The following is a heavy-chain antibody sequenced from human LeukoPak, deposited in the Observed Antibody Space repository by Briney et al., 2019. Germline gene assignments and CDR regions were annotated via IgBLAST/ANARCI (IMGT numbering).Heavy chain of an antibody. V-gene: IGHV4-4*07. J-gene: IGHJ4*02. CDR1: GGSISSYY. CDR2: IYTSGST. Sequence: SETLSLTCTVSGGSISSYYWSWIRQPAGKGLEWIGRIYTSGSTNYNPSLKSRVTMSVDTSKNQFSLKLSSVTAADTAVYYCARGTPYSSGWYPPVRFDYWGQGTLVTVSS. CDR3: ARGTPYSSGWYPPVRFDY. D-gene: IGHD6-19*01.